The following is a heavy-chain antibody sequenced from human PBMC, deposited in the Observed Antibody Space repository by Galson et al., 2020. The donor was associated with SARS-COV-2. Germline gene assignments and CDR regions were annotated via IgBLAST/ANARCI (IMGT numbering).Heavy chain of an antibody. CDR3: ARDPTGSYSAGGWQVETVGYFDY. J-gene: IGHJ4*02. V-gene: IGHV3-48*02. Sequence: QAGGSLRLSCAASGFTFSRYRMNWVRQAPGRGLEWISYISSSGYSIFYADSVLGRFTISRDNAKDSLYLQMNSLRDEDTAVYYCARDPTGSYSAGGWQVETVGYFDYWGQGALVTVSS. CDR1: GFTFSRYR. CDR2: ISSSGYSI. D-gene: IGHD6-19*01.